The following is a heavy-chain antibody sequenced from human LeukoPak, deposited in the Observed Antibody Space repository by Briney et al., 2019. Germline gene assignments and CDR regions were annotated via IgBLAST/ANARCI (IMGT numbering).Heavy chain of an antibody. D-gene: IGHD2-15*01. CDR2: IYYSGST. CDR1: GGSISSSSYY. CDR3: ARDARMEYYYYYMDV. J-gene: IGHJ6*03. Sequence: PSETLSLTCTVSGGSISSSSYYWGWIRQPPGKGLEWIGSIYYSGSTYYNPSLKSRVTISVDTSKNQFSLKLSSVTAADTAVYYCARDARMEYYYYYMDVWGKGTTVTVSS. V-gene: IGHV4-39*07.